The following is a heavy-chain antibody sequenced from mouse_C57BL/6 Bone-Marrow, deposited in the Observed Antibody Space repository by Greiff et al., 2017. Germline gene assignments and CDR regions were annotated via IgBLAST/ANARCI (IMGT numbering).Heavy chain of an antibody. D-gene: IGHD2-2*01. V-gene: IGHV1-59*01. CDR2: IDPSDSYT. Sequence: QVQLQQPGAELVRPGTSVKLSCKASGYTFTSYWMHWVKQRPGQGLEWIGVIDPSDSYTNYNQKFKGKATLTVDTSSSTAYMQLSSLTSEDSAVYYCAREDGYDIAYWGQGTLVTVSA. J-gene: IGHJ3*01. CDR1: GYTFTSYW. CDR3: AREDGYDIAY.